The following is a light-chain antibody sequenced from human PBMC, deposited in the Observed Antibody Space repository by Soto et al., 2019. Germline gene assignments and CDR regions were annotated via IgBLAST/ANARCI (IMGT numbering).Light chain of an antibody. CDR2: WAS. CDR3: QEYYSTPRT. J-gene: IGKJ1*01. Sequence: DMVMTQSPDSLAVSLGERATINCKSSQSVLYSSNNKNYLAWYQQKPGQPPKLLIYWASTRESGVPDRFSGSGSGTDFTLTISSLQAEDVAVYYFQEYYSTPRTFGHGTKVEIK. CDR1: QSVLYSSNNKNY. V-gene: IGKV4-1*01.